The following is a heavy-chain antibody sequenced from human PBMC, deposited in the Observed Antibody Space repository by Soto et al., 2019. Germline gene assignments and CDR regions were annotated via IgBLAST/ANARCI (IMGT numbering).Heavy chain of an antibody. CDR2: INPNSGGT. J-gene: IGHJ6*02. Sequence: ASVKVSCKASGYTFTGYYMHWVRQAPGQGLEWMGWINPNSGGTNYAQKFQGRVTMTRDTSISTAYMELSRLRSDDTAVYYCARAYYDFWSGYFRSTYYYYGMDVWGQGTTVTAP. V-gene: IGHV1-2*02. CDR1: GYTFTGYY. D-gene: IGHD3-3*01. CDR3: ARAYYDFWSGYFRSTYYYYGMDV.